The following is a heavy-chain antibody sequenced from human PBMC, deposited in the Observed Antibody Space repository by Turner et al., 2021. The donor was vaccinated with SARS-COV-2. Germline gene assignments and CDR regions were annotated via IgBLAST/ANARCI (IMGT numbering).Heavy chain of an antibody. CDR1: GFIFKAYA. CDR3: ARSDYGSDTGPPLGRVFL. J-gene: IGHJ3*01. D-gene: IGHD3-10*01. V-gene: IGHV3-23*01. CDR2: ISGFDASP. Sequence: EVMLSESGGGLVQPGGSLRLSCDGSGFIFKAYAINWVRQSPTTGLQWVSVISGFDASPDYADALSGRFSISRDNSKNTVYLQMNNLRPDDTAKYFLARSDYGSDTGPPLGRVFLWGRGTTVTVS.